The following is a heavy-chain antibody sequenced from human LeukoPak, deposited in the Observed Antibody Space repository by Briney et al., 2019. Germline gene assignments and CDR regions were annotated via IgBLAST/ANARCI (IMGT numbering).Heavy chain of an antibody. Sequence: ASVNVSCKAPGYTFTSCAISWVRQAPGQGLEWMGWISAYNGNTNYAQKLQGRVTMTTDTSTSTAYMELRSLRSDDTAVYYCARGGVVVAADYYYMDVWGKGTTVTVSS. J-gene: IGHJ6*03. D-gene: IGHD2-15*01. CDR3: ARGGVVVAADYYYMDV. CDR1: GYTFTSCA. CDR2: ISAYNGNT. V-gene: IGHV1-18*01.